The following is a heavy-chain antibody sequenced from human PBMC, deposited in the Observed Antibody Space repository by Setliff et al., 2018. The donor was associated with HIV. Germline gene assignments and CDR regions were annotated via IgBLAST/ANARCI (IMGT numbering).Heavy chain of an antibody. Sequence: GASVKVSCAASGFAFTGYWMHWVRQAPGKGLVWVSHIDSDGTGTTYADSVRGRFSISRDNAKNTLYLQMNSLRAEDTAVYYCAREGGTYRTLLWGQGTLVTVSS. CDR2: IDSDGTGT. CDR1: GFAFTGYW. J-gene: IGHJ4*02. CDR3: AREGGTYRTLL. V-gene: IGHV3-74*01. D-gene: IGHD1-26*01.